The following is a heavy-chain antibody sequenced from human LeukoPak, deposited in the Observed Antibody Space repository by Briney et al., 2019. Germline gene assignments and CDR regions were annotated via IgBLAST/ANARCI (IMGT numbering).Heavy chain of an antibody. CDR1: GTIFSNLW. Sequence: GGSLRLSCAASGTIFSNLWMIWVRQAPGKGLEWVGRIKSKYDGETTDYGVPVKGRFTISRDDSRNTLYLQMNSLKTEDTAVYYCTTDPRDSDYWGQGTLVTVSS. CDR2: IKSKYDGETT. J-gene: IGHJ4*02. D-gene: IGHD2-21*02. CDR3: TTDPRDSDY. V-gene: IGHV3-15*01.